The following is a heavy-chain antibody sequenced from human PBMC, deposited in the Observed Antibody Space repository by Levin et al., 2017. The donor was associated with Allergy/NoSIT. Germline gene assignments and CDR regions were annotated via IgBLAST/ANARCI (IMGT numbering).Heavy chain of an antibody. CDR3: ARGSEYSSSPSFDY. CDR1: GGSIRSYY. D-gene: IGHD6-6*01. CDR2: IYYSGST. J-gene: IGHJ4*02. V-gene: IGHV4-59*01. Sequence: SQTLSLTCTVSGGSIRSYYWSWIRQPPGKGLEWIGYIYYSGSTNYNPSLKSRVTISVDTSKNQFSLKLSSVTAADTAVYYCARGSEYSSSPSFDYWGQGTLVTVSS.